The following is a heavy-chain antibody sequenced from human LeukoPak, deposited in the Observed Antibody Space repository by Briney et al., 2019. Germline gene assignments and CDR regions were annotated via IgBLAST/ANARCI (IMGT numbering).Heavy chain of an antibody. CDR1: GFTFDDYA. D-gene: IGHD5-18*01. CDR2: ISWNSGSI. J-gene: IGHJ4*02. Sequence: GGSLRLSCTASGFTFDDYAMHWVRQAPGKGLEWVSGISWNSGSIGYADSVKGRFTISRDNAKNSLYLQMNSLRAEDTTLYYCAKDGGASGYSYAFDYWGQGTLVTVSS. V-gene: IGHV3-9*01. CDR3: AKDGGASGYSYAFDY.